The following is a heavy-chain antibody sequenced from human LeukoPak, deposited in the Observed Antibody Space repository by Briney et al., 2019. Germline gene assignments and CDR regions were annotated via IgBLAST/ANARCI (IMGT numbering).Heavy chain of an antibody. CDR1: GFSFSSYD. CDR3: ARGVDY. Sequence: PGGSLRLSCEASGFSFSSYDMNWVRQAPGKGLEWVSYISSSGSPIYYTDSVKGRFTISRDNAKNSLYLQMNSLRAEDTAVYYCARGVDYWGQGTLVTVSS. CDR2: ISSSGSPI. J-gene: IGHJ4*02. V-gene: IGHV3-48*03.